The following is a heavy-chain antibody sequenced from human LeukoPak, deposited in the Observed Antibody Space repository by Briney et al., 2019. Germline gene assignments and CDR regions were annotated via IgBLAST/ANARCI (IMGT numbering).Heavy chain of an antibody. J-gene: IGHJ4*02. CDR2: ISDSGGST. CDR1: GFTFSSYA. D-gene: IGHD3-3*01. Sequence: GGSLRLSCAASGFTFSSYAMSWVRQAPGKGPEWVSAISDSGGSTHYAEFVKGRFTISRDNSKNTLYLQMNSLRAEDTAVYYCAKDEWNFWGQGTLVTVSS. V-gene: IGHV3-23*01. CDR3: AKDEWNF.